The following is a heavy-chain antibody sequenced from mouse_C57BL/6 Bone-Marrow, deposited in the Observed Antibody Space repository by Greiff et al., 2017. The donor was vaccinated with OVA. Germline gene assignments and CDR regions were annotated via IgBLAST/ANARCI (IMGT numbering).Heavy chain of an antibody. D-gene: IGHD1-1*01. V-gene: IGHV5-6*01. CDR1: GFTFSSYG. J-gene: IGHJ1*03. Sequence: EVHLVESGGDLVKPGGSLKLSCAASGFTFSSYGMSWVRQTPDKRLEWVATISSGGSYTYYPDRVKGRFTISRDNAKNTLYLQMSSLKSEDTAMYYCARHYHYYGSSHWYFDVWGTGTTVTVSS. CDR3: ARHYHYYGSSHWYFDV. CDR2: ISSGGSYT.